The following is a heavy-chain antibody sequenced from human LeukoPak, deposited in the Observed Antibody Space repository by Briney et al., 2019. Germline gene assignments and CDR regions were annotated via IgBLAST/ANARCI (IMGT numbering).Heavy chain of an antibody. D-gene: IGHD1-1*01. Sequence: PGGSLRLSCAASGFSFINFAMSWVRQAPARGPEWVSSIRCGGETFYADSVKGRFALSRDDSRNTMYLQLNNLRVEDTARYYCAKANWVSNADAVWWGQGTQVTVSS. J-gene: IGHJ4*02. CDR3: AKANWVSNADAVW. CDR1: GFSFINFA. V-gene: IGHV3-23*01. CDR2: IRCGGET.